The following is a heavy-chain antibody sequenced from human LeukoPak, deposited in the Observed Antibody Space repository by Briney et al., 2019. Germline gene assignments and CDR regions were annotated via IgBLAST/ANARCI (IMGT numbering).Heavy chain of an antibody. V-gene: IGHV1-69*05. D-gene: IGHD2-2*01. CDR2: IIPIFGTA. Sequence: SVKVSCKASGGTFSSYAISWVRQAPGQGLEWMGGIIPIFGTANYAQKFQGRVTITTDESTSTAYMELSSLRSEDTAVYYCARAPLFCSSTSCRYYYYHYMDVWGKGTTVTVSS. J-gene: IGHJ6*03. CDR1: GGTFSSYA. CDR3: ARAPLFCSSTSCRYYYYHYMDV.